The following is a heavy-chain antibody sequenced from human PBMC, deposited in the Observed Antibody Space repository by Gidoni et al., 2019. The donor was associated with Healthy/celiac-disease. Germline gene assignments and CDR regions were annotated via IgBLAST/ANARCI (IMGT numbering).Heavy chain of an antibody. CDR2: ISNDGSNK. D-gene: IGHD1-26*01. CDR3: AKEWDVDY. J-gene: IGHJ4*02. CDR1: GFTFSSYG. V-gene: IGHV3-30*18. Sequence: QVQLVESGGGVVPPGASLRLSGAASGFTFSSYGMHWVRQAPGKGLGWVAVISNDGSNKYYADSVKGRFTISRDNSKNTLYLQMNSLRAEDTAVYYCAKEWDVDYWGQGTLVTVSS.